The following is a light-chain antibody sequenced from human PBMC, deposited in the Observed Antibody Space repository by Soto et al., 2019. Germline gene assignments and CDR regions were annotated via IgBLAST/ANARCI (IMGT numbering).Light chain of an antibody. CDR2: RVS. J-gene: IGKJ1*01. CDR3: TQGTHWPRT. Sequence: EVVLTQSPLSLPVNFGQPASISCRSSKSLVYSDGNTHLSWFHQRPGQSPRRLIYRVSSRDSGVPDRLSGSGSGTDLTLEISRVEAEDVGIYFCTQGTHWPRTFGQGTKVEV. CDR1: KSLVYSDGNTH. V-gene: IGKV2-30*01.